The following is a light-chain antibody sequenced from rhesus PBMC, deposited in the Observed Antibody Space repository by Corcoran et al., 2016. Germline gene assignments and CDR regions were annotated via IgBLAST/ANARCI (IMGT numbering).Light chain of an antibody. CDR1: QTISSY. CDR3: QQHNSHPLT. J-gene: IGKJ4*01. CDR2: AAS. V-gene: IGKV1-44*02. Sequence: DIQMTQSPSSLSASVGDRVTITCRASQTISSYLAWYQQKPGKVPKLLIYAASSLESGVPSRFSVSGSVTEFTLTISSLQPEDFATYYCQQHNSHPLTFGGGTKVEIK.